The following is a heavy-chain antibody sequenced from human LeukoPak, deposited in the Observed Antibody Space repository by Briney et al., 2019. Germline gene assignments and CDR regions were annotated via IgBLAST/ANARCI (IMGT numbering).Heavy chain of an antibody. CDR2: ITRDGSST. J-gene: IGHJ6*04. CDR3: ARDPGYESWSPFWGGMDV. CDR1: GFTFSSSW. Sequence: GGSLRLSCAASGFTFSSSWMHWVRQAPGKGRVWVSRITRDGSSTTYADSVKGRFTPSRDNAKNTLYLQMDSLRDDDTAVYYCARDPGYESWSPFWGGMDVWGNGTTVTVSS. V-gene: IGHV3-74*01. D-gene: IGHD3-16*01.